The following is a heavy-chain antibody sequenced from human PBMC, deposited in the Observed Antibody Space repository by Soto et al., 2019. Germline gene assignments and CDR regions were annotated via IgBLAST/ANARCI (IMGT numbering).Heavy chain of an antibody. Sequence: EVQLLESGGGLVQPGGSLRLSCATSGLSFSLYSMGWVRQAPGQGLEWVSAISGSGRNIHYADSVKGRFTISRDNSKNTLSLQMTSLRAEDPALYYCAKDDRTSSRIDYWGQGTLVTVSS. J-gene: IGHJ4*02. CDR2: ISGSGRNI. V-gene: IGHV3-23*01. CDR1: GLSFSLYS. CDR3: AKDDRTSSRIDY. D-gene: IGHD3-22*01.